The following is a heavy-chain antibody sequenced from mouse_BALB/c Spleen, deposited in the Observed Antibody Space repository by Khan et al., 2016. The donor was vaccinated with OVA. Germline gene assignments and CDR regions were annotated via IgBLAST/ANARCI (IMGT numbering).Heavy chain of an antibody. Sequence: EVHLVESGGGLVQPGGSRKLSCAASGFTFSSYGMHWVRQAPEKGLEWVAYISGDSSTIYYADTVKGRLTISRDNPKNTLFLQMTSLMSEDTAMYYCATSYYYGYYFDYWGPGTTLTVSS. J-gene: IGHJ2*01. CDR2: ISGDSSTI. D-gene: IGHD1-1*01. CDR1: GFTFSSYG. CDR3: ATSYYYGYYFDY. V-gene: IGHV5-17*02.